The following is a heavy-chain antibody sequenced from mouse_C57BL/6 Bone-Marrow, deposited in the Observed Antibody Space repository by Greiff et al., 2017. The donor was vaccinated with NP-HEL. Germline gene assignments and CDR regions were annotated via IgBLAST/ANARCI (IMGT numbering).Heavy chain of an antibody. CDR1: GFTFTDYY. CDR2: IRNKANGYTT. J-gene: IGHJ4*01. Sequence: EVKLMESGGGLVQPGGSLSLSCAASGFTFTDYYMSWVRQPPGKALEWLGFIRNKANGYTTEYSASVKGRFTISRDNSQSILYLQMNALRAEDSATYYCARYLDEGHYAMDYWGQGTSVTVSS. CDR3: ARYLDEGHYAMDY. V-gene: IGHV7-3*01. D-gene: IGHD3-3*01.